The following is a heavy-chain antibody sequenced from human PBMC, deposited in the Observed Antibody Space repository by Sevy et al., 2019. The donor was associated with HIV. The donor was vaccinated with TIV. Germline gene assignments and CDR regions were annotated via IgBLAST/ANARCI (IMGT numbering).Heavy chain of an antibody. CDR2: INAGNGNT. D-gene: IGHD3-22*01. J-gene: IGHJ4*02. CDR1: GYTFTSYA. Sequence: ASVKVSCKASGYTFTSYAMHWVRQAPGQRLEWMGWINAGNGNTKYSQKFQGRVTITRDTSASTAYMELSSLRSEDTAVYYCARDPGDSSAPDGYFDYWGQGTLVTVSS. CDR3: ARDPGDSSAPDGYFDY. V-gene: IGHV1-3*01.